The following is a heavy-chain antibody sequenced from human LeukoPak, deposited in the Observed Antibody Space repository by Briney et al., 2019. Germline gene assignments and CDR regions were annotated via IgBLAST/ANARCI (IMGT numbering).Heavy chain of an antibody. Sequence: ASVKLSCTASGYTFTSYDINWVRQAPGQGLEWMGWINPNSGGTNYAQKFQGRVTMTRDTSISTAYMELSRLRSDDTAVYYCASLGYSSCWYGDCAFDIWGQGTMVTVSS. V-gene: IGHV1-2*02. CDR3: ASLGYSSCWYGDCAFDI. J-gene: IGHJ3*02. CDR2: INPNSGGT. D-gene: IGHD6-19*01. CDR1: GYTFTSYD.